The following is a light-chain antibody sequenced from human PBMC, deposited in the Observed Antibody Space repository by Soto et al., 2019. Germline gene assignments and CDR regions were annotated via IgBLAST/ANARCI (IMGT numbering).Light chain of an antibody. CDR3: AAWDDSLDGYV. CDR1: SSDVGAHNF. V-gene: IGLV2-14*01. CDR2: EVS. J-gene: IGLJ1*01. Sequence: QSVLTQPASVSGSPGQAITISCSGSSSDVGAHNFVSWYQHHPGKAPKLMIYEVSNRPSGVSNRFSGSKSGNTASLTISGLQAEDEADYYCAAWDDSLDGYVFGTGTKVTVL.